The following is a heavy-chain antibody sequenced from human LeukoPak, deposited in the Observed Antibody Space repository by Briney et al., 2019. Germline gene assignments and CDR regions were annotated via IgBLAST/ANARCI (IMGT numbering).Heavy chain of an antibody. Sequence: SETLSLTCSVSGGSININNYYWAWVRQPPGKALEWVGSIYYTGNTFYNPSLQSRVTISVDTSKNQFSLKLSSVTAADTAVYFCARGPYSYDSSGAFDIWGQGTMVTVSS. CDR2: IYYTGNT. D-gene: IGHD3-22*01. V-gene: IGHV4-39*07. J-gene: IGHJ3*02. CDR3: ARGPYSYDSSGAFDI. CDR1: GGSININNYY.